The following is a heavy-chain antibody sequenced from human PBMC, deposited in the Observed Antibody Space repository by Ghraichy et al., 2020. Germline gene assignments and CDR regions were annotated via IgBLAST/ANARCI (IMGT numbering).Heavy chain of an antibody. CDR1: GFTFSSYW. CDR2: IKQDGSEK. V-gene: IGHV3-7*01. CDR3: ARDGSSGILGWYFDL. D-gene: IGHD6-19*01. Sequence: GGSLRLSCAASGFTFSSYWMSWVRQAPGKGLEWVANIKQDGSEKYYVDSVKGRFTISRDNAKNSLYLQMNSLRAEDTAVYYCARDGSSGILGWYFDLWGHGTLVTVSS. J-gene: IGHJ2*01.